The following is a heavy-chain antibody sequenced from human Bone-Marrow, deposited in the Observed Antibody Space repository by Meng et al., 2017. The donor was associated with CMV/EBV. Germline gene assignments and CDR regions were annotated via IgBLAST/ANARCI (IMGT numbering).Heavy chain of an antibody. J-gene: IGHJ4*02. Sequence: GESLKISCAVSGFTFSHSAMSWVRQVPGKGLEWVSGISSSGGSTYYADSVKGRFTISRDNSKNTLYLHMSSLRAEDTAVYHCAKLLRVIVVVPDAIFDYWGQGSLVTVSS. V-gene: IGHV3-23*01. CDR2: ISSSGGST. CDR1: GFTFSHSA. D-gene: IGHD2-2*01. CDR3: AKLLRVIVVVPDAIFDY.